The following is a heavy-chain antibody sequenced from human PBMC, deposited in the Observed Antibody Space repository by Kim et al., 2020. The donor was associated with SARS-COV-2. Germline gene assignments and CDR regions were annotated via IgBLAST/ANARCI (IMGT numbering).Heavy chain of an antibody. V-gene: IGHV4-59*09. D-gene: IGHD3-3*01. J-gene: IGHJ4*02. CDR3: ARGELTDFWSGYRY. Sequence: NPSLKSRVTISVDTSKNQFSLKLSSVTAADTAVYYCARGELTDFWSGYRYWGQGTLVTVSS.